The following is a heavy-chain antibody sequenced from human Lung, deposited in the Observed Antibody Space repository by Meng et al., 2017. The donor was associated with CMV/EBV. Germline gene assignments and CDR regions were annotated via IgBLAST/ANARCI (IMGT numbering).Heavy chain of an antibody. V-gene: IGHV3-30-3*01. CDR2: ISYDGSNK. Sequence: GALRLSCAASGFTFSSYAMHWVRQAPGKGLEWVAVISYDGSNKYYADSVKGRFTISRDNSKNTLYLQMNSLRAEDTAVYYCARGYCSSTSCYWGYYFDYXGRGXLVTVSS. CDR3: ARGYCSSTSCYWGYYFDY. D-gene: IGHD2-2*01. J-gene: IGHJ4*02. CDR1: GFTFSSYA.